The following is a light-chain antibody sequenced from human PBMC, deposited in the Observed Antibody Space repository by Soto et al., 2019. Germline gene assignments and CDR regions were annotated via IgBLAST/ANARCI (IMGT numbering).Light chain of an antibody. CDR2: GST. CDR1: SSNIGAGYD. Sequence: QSVLTQPPSVSGAPGQRVTISCTGSSSNIGAGYDVHWYQQFPGTAPKLLLYGSTNRPSGVPDRFSGSKSGTSASLAIAGLQTEDEADYYCQYYNSSLSAVVFGGGTKVTVL. V-gene: IGLV1-40*01. J-gene: IGLJ2*01. CDR3: QYYNSSLSAVV.